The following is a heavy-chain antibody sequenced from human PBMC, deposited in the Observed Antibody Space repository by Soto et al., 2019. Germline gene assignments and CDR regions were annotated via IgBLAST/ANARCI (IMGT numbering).Heavy chain of an antibody. D-gene: IGHD4-17*01. J-gene: IGHJ6*02. CDR2: IYWNDDK. V-gene: IGHV2-5*01. Sequence: SGPTLVNPTQTLTLTCTFSGFSLSTSGVGVGWIRQPPGKALEWLALIYWNDDKRYSPSLKSRITITKNTSKNQVVLTMTNMDPVDTATYYYAHNPRNPYGQRRYYYYGMDVWGQRTTVTVSS. CDR1: GFSLSTSGVG. CDR3: AHNPRNPYGQRRYYYYGMDV.